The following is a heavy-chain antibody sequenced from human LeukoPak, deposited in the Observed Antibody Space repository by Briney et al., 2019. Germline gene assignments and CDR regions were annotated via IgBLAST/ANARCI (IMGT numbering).Heavy chain of an antibody. D-gene: IGHD3/OR15-3a*01. CDR2: IYYSGST. CDR3: ARVFGDWLSSGYFDY. CDR1: GGSISSYY. V-gene: IGHV4-59*01. J-gene: IGHJ4*02. Sequence: SETLSLTCTVSGGSISSYYWSWIRQPPGKGLEWIGYIYYSGSTNYNPSLKSRVTISVDTSKNQFSLKLSSVTAADTAVYYCARVFGDWLSSGYFDYWGQGTLVTVSS.